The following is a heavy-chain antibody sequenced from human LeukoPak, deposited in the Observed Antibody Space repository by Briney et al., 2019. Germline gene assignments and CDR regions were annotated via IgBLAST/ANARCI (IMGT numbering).Heavy chain of an antibody. D-gene: IGHD3-9*01. CDR3: ARGCIRYYDVLTGYDKGFDY. CDR2: INHSGST. J-gene: IGHJ4*02. V-gene: IGHV4-34*01. Sequence: SETLSLTCAVYGGSFSGYYWSWIRQPPGKGLEWIGEINHSGSTNYNPSLKSRVTISVDTSKNQFSLKLRSVTAADTAVYYCARGCIRYYDVLTGYDKGFDYWGQGTLVTVSS. CDR1: GGSFSGYY.